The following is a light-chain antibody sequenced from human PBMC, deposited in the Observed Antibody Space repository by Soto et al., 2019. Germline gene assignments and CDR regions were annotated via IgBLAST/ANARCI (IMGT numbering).Light chain of an antibody. Sequence: QMTQSPSSLSASIGDRVTITCRASQGIGTYLAWYQQRPGKVPQLLISAASTLQSGVPSRFSGSGSGTDFTLTINSLQPEDAATYYCQQYHDLFPWTFGQGTKVEI. CDR2: AAS. CDR1: QGIGTY. V-gene: IGKV1-27*01. J-gene: IGKJ1*01. CDR3: QQYHDLFPWT.